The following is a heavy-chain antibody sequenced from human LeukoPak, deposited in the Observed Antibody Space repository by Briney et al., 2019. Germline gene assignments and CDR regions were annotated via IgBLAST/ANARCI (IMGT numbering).Heavy chain of an antibody. CDR2: IGYDGTNE. D-gene: IGHD2-8*02. CDR1: GFTFSSYG. CDR3: ARAPYSTGRGYYFDY. J-gene: IGHJ4*02. V-gene: IGHV3-33*01. Sequence: PGRSLRLSCAASGFTFSSYGMHWVRQAPGKGLEWVALIGYDGTNEYYADSVKGRFTISRDNAKNTLYLQMNSLRAEDTAVYYCARAPYSTGRGYYFDYWGQGTLVTVSS.